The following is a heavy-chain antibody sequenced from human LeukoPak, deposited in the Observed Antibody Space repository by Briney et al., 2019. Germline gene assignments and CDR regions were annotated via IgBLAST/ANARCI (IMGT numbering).Heavy chain of an antibody. Sequence: GGSLRLSCAASGFTFSSYAMSWVRQAPGKGLEWVSTINSHGDSTYYADSVEGRFTTSRSNSRNTLYLQMSTLRAEDTAVYYCATSSTLIVVVPTAIRDYWGQGTLVTVSS. CDR3: ATSSTLIVVVPTAIRDY. CDR2: INSHGDST. D-gene: IGHD2-2*02. J-gene: IGHJ4*02. V-gene: IGHV3-23*01. CDR1: GFTFSSYA.